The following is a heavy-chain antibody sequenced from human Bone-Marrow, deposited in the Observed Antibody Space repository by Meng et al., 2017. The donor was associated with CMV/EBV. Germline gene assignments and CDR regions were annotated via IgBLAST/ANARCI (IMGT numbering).Heavy chain of an antibody. CDR1: GGTFSSYT. D-gene: IGHD6-13*01. CDR3: AAGHAEQLAAFDI. J-gene: IGHJ3*02. V-gene: IGHV1-69*02. Sequence: SVKVSCKVSGGTFSSYTISWVRQAPGQGLEWMGRIIPILGIANYAQKFQGRVTITADKSTSTAYMELSSLRSEDTAVYYCAAGHAEQLAAFDIWGPGPRVTGSS. CDR2: IIPILGIA.